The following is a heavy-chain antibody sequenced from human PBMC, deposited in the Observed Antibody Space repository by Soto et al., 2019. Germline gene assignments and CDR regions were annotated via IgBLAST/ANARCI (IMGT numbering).Heavy chain of an antibody. CDR2: ISGSGGST. CDR3: AKPVYDFWSGYYGNDY. V-gene: IGHV3-23*01. CDR1: GFTFSSYA. J-gene: IGHJ4*02. D-gene: IGHD3-3*01. Sequence: GALRLSCAASGFTFSSYAMSWVRQAPGKGLEWVSAISGSGGSTYYADSVKGRFTISRDNSRNTLYLQMNSLRAEDTAVYYCAKPVYDFWSGYYGNDYWGQGTLVTVSS.